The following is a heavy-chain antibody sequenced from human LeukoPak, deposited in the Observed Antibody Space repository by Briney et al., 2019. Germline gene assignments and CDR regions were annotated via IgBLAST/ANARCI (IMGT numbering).Heavy chain of an antibody. Sequence: GGSLRLSCTASGFTLTNAWMSWVRQAPGKGLEWVGRIKSKAAGGTTDYTAPVKGRFTLSRDDSKNTLYLQMISLKTEDTAIYYCTTDSDWGQGTLVTVSS. CDR1: GFTLTNAW. CDR3: TTDSD. CDR2: IKSKAAGGTT. J-gene: IGHJ4*02. V-gene: IGHV3-15*01.